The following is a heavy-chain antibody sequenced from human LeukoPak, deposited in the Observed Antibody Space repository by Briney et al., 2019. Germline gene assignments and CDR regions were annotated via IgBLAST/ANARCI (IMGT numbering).Heavy chain of an antibody. D-gene: IGHD3-22*01. Sequence: GGSLRPSCAATAFTFTSYAMHWVRQAPGKGLEWVAVISYDGSNKYYADSVKGRFTISRDNSKNTLYLQMNSLRAEDTAVYYCARARGARGKDSSGYLYWGQGTLVTVSS. CDR2: ISYDGSNK. V-gene: IGHV3-30-3*01. J-gene: IGHJ4*02. CDR3: ARARGARGKDSSGYLY. CDR1: AFTFTSYA.